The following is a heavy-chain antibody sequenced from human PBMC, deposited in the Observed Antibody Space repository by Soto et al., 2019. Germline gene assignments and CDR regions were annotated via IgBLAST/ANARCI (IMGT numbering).Heavy chain of an antibody. CDR2: ILVGGST. Sequence: GGSLRLSCAVSGFICSSYDMSWVRQAPGKGLEWVSTILVGGSTHYEDSVTGRFTISRDTSKNTVYLQMNSLTGGDTAVYYCAKATATGGGAFEIYGQGTMVTVSS. CDR3: AKATATGGGAFEI. V-gene: IGHV3-23*01. CDR1: GFICSSYD. J-gene: IGHJ3*02. D-gene: IGHD2-8*02.